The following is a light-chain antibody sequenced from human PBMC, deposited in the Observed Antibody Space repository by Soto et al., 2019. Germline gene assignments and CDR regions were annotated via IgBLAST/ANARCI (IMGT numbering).Light chain of an antibody. CDR3: QSYDSSLSGVV. V-gene: IGLV1-40*01. CDR1: SSNIGAGYD. J-gene: IGLJ2*01. CDR2: GNS. Sequence: QSVLTQPPSVSGAPRQRVTISCTGSSSNIGAGYDVHWYQQLPGTAPKLLIYGNSNRPSGVPDRFSGSKSGTSASLVITGLQAEDEADYYCQSYDSSLSGVVFGGGTKLTVL.